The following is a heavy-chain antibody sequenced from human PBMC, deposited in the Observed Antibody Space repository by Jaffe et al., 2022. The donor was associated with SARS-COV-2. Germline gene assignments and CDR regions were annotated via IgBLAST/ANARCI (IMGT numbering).Heavy chain of an antibody. Sequence: EVQLVQSGAEVKKPGESLKISCKGFGYGFTTYWIGWVRQMPGKGLEWMGIVYPGDSDARYSPSFQGQVTMSADKSVSTAYLQWTSLRASDTAMYYCARTSGSGNFYTHFDFWGQGTLVTVSS. D-gene: IGHD3-10*01. J-gene: IGHJ4*02. CDR1: GYGFTTYW. V-gene: IGHV5-51*01. CDR2: VYPGDSDA. CDR3: ARTSGSGNFYTHFDF.